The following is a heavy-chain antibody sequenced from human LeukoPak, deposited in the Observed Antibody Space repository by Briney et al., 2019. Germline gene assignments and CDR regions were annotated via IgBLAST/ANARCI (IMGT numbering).Heavy chain of an antibody. Sequence: GGSLRLSRAASGFTFSSFAMTWVRQAPGKGLEWASGVSGDGGTTYFADSVKGRFTISRDNSKNALYLQMNSLRAEDTAVYYCARGVGGRDGSGYHAPWYFDYWGQGTLVTVSS. CDR3: ARGVGGRDGSGYHAPWYFDY. CDR2: VSGDGGTT. J-gene: IGHJ4*02. CDR1: GFTFSSFA. V-gene: IGHV3-23*01. D-gene: IGHD3-22*01.